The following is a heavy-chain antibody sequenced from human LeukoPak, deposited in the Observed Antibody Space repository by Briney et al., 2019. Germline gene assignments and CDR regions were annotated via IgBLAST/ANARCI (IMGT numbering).Heavy chain of an antibody. CDR1: GGSISSYY. V-gene: IGHV4-59*01. D-gene: IGHD1/OR15-1a*01. Sequence: KPSETLSLTCTVSGGSISSYYWSWIRQPPGKGLEWIGYIYYSGSTNYNPSLKSRVTISVDTSKNQFSLKLSSVTAADTAVYYCARDKTGTTIQDAFDIWGQGTMVTVSS. J-gene: IGHJ3*02. CDR3: ARDKTGTTIQDAFDI. CDR2: IYYSGST.